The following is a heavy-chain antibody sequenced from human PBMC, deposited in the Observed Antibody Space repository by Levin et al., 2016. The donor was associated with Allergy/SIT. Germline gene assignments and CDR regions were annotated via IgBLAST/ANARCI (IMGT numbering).Heavy chain of an antibody. J-gene: IGHJ6*02. CDR2: ISSSSSYI. V-gene: IGHV3-21*01. CDR3: ARTNGNPRYCSSTDCYAGGMDV. Sequence: WIRQPPGKGLEWVSLISSSSSYIYYADSVKGRFTISRDNAKNSLYLQMNSLRAEDTAVYFCARTNGNPRYCSSTDCYAGGMDVWGQGTTVTVSS. D-gene: IGHD2-2*01.